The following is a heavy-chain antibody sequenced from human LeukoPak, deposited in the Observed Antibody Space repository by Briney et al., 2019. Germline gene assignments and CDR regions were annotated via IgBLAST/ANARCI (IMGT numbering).Heavy chain of an antibody. V-gene: IGHV3-23*01. Sequence: GGSLRLSCVASGFFFSNYDMNWVRQAPGKGLEWVSGLSSSGGNTFYADSVKGRFTVSRDNSKNTLYLQMNSLRAEDTAVYYCANSPTYCDILTGYSPFDYWGQGTLVTVSS. D-gene: IGHD3-9*01. J-gene: IGHJ4*02. CDR3: ANSPTYCDILTGYSPFDY. CDR2: LSSSGGNT. CDR1: GFFFSNYD.